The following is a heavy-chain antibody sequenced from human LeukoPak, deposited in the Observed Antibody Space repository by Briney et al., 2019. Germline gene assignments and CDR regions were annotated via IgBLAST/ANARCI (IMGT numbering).Heavy chain of an antibody. CDR1: GGSISSGGYY. Sequence: PSETLSLTCTVSGGSISSGGYYWSWIRQDPGKGLEWIGYIYYSGSTSYNPSLKSRITMSVDTSKNQFSLKVSSVTVVDTAVYYCARGGGPRPFDIWGQGTMVTVSS. CDR3: ARGGGPRPFDI. CDR2: IYYSGST. V-gene: IGHV4-31*03. J-gene: IGHJ3*02.